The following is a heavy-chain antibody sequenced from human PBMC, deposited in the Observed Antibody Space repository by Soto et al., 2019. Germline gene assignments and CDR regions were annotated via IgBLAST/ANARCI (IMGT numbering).Heavy chain of an antibody. CDR3: AREGQRITIFGVVITGPGAFDI. CDR1: GFTFSSYW. CDR2: IKQDGSEK. J-gene: IGHJ3*02. Sequence: GGSLRLSCAASGFTFSSYWMSWVRQAPGKGLEWVANIKQDGSEKYYVDSVKGRFTISRDNAKNSLYLQMNSLRAEDTAVYYCAREGQRITIFGVVITGPGAFDIWGQGTMVTVSS. V-gene: IGHV3-7*01. D-gene: IGHD3-3*01.